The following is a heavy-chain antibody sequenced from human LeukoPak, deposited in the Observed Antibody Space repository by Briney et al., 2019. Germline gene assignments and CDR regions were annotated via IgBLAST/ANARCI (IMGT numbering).Heavy chain of an antibody. J-gene: IGHJ6*02. V-gene: IGHV4-39*07. D-gene: IGHD6-6*01. CDR1: GGSISSSSYY. CDR3: ARRIAARQPYYYGMDV. CDR2: IYYSGST. Sequence: PSETLSLTCTVSGGSISSSSYYWGWIRQPPGKGLEWIGSIYYSGSTYYNPSLKSRVTISVDTSKNQFSLKLSSVTAADTAVYYCARRIAARQPYYYGMDVWGQGTTVTVSS.